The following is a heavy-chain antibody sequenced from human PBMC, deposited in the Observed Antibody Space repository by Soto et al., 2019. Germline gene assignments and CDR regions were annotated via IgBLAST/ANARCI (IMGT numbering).Heavy chain of an antibody. CDR3: AGLQSTVVTALDI. CDR1: GVSIGSHF. Sequence: SETLSLTCSASGVSIGSHFWSWIRQAPGKGPELVGYIYHTVNTKYNPALKSRVTISMDTSKNQLSLQLSSVTAADPAVYYCAGLQSTVVTALDIWGQGTMVTVSS. CDR2: IYHTVNT. J-gene: IGHJ3*02. V-gene: IGHV4-59*11. D-gene: IGHD4-17*01.